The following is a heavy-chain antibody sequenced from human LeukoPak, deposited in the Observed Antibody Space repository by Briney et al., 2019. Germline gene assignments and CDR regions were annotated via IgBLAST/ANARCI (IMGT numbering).Heavy chain of an antibody. D-gene: IGHD3-16*01. J-gene: IGHJ4*02. CDR3: ARDTLGD. CDR2: ISSSSSTI. CDR1: GFTFSSYA. Sequence: PGRSLRLSCAASGFTFSSYAMHWVRQAPGKGLEWVSYISSSSSTIYYADSVKGRFTISRDNAKNSLYLQMNSLRAEDTAVYYCARDTLGDWGQGTLVTVSS. V-gene: IGHV3-48*04.